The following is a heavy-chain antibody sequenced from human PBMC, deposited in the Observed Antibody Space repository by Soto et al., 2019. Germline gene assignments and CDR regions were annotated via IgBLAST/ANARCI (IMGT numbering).Heavy chain of an antibody. J-gene: IGHJ5*02. CDR3: AREERGPRVRWFDP. CDR1: GGSISSGDYY. V-gene: IGHV4-30-4*01. CDR2: IYHSGST. Sequence: ASETLSLTCTVSGGSISSGDYYWSWIRQPPGRGLEWIGYIYHSGSTYYNPSLKSRVTISVDTSKNQFSLKLSSVTAADTAVYYCAREERGPRVRWFDPWGQGTLVTVSS.